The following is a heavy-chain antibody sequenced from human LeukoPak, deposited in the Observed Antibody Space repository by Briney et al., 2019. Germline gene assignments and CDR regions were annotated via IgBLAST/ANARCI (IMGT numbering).Heavy chain of an antibody. CDR1: GYTFTSYG. CDR2: ISAYNGNT. V-gene: IGHV1-18*01. J-gene: IGHJ5*02. D-gene: IGHD1-7*01. CDR3: ARGRYSSGTTRPPNWFDP. Sequence: GASVKVSCKASGYTFTSYGISWVRQAPGQGLEWMGWISAYNGNTNYAQKLQGRVTMTTDTSTSTAYMELRSLRSDDTAVYYCARGRYSSGTTRPPNWFDPWRQGTLVTVSS.